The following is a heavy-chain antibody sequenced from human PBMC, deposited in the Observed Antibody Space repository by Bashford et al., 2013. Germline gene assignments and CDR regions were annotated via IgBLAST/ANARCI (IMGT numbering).Heavy chain of an antibody. V-gene: IGHV1-2*02. CDR3: ARQDGYNSFDY. Sequence: ASVKVSCKTSGYTFTGHYMHWVRQAPGQGLEWMGWIHPNSGGTKYAQKFQDRVTMTRDTSISTAYIELSRLRSDDTAIYYCARQDGYNSFDYWGQGPWSPSPQ. CDR2: IHPNSGGT. CDR1: GYTFTGHY. D-gene: IGHD5-24*01. J-gene: IGHJ4*02.